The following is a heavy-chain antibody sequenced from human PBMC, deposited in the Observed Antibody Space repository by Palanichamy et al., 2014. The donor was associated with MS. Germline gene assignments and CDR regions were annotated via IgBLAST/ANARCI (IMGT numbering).Heavy chain of an antibody. J-gene: IGHJ5*02. CDR2: IHQSGST. CDR1: SGSLSGHY. CDR3: ARGVEEYSPSSSSFWGRFWFNP. Sequence: QGQLQQWGAGLLKPSETLSLTCAVYSGSLSGHYWIWIRQPPGKGLEWIGEIHQSGSTRYNPSLKSRVTIAVDTSKNQFSLNLNSVTAADTAVYYCARGVEEYSPSSSSFWGRFWFNPWGQGTLVTVSS. D-gene: IGHD6-6*01. V-gene: IGHV4-34*01.